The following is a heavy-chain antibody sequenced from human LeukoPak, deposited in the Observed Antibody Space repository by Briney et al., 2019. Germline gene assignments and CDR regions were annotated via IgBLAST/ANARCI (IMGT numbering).Heavy chain of an antibody. D-gene: IGHD1-14*01. V-gene: IGHV4-30-4*01. CDR1: GGSISSGDYY. J-gene: IGHJ4*02. CDR3: ARDLLNEDNHLDY. Sequence: SETLSLTCTVSGGSISSGDYYWSWIRQPPGKGLVWIGYIYYSGSTYYNPSLKSRVTISVDTSKNQFSLKLSSVTAADTAVYYCARDLLNEDNHLDYWGQGTLVTVSS. CDR2: IYYSGST.